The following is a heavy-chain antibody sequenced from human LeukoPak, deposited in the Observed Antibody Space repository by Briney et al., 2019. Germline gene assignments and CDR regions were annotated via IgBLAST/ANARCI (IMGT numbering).Heavy chain of an antibody. CDR3: AKVPRQHDNWFDP. V-gene: IGHV3-48*01. J-gene: IGHJ5*02. D-gene: IGHD3-9*01. Sequence: PGGSLRLSCAASGFTFSSHSMNWVRQAPGKGLEWISYISSDSTIIHYADCVKGRFTISRDDAKSSLYLQMNSLRAEDTAIYYCAKVPRQHDNWFDPWGQGTLVTVSS. CDR1: GFTFSSHS. CDR2: ISSDSTII.